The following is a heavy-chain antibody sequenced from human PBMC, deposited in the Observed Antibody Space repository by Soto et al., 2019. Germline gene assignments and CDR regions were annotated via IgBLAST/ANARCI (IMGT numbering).Heavy chain of an antibody. CDR1: GFTFSSYS. CDR3: AILTSYDSSGYYGY. D-gene: IGHD3-22*01. Sequence: EVQLVESGGGLVKPGGSLRLSCAASGFTFSSYSMNWVRQAPGKGLEWVSSISSSSSYIYYADSVKGRFTISRDNAKNSLYLQLNSLRADDTAVYYCAILTSYDSSGYYGYWGQGTLVTVSS. CDR2: ISSSSSYI. V-gene: IGHV3-21*01. J-gene: IGHJ4*02.